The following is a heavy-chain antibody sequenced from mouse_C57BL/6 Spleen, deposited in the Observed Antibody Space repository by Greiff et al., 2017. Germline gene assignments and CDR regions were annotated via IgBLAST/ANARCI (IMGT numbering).Heavy chain of an antibody. V-gene: IGHV1-50*01. CDR3: AREYNSSAWFAY. CDR2: IDPSDSYT. D-gene: IGHD1-3*01. CDR1: GYTFTSYW. J-gene: IGHJ3*01. Sequence: QVQLQQPGAELVKPGASVTLSCTASGYTFTSYWMQWVKQRPGQGLEWIGEIDPSDSYTNYNQKFKGKATLTVDTSSSTAYMQLSSLTSEDSAVYYCAREYNSSAWFAYWGQGTPVTVSA.